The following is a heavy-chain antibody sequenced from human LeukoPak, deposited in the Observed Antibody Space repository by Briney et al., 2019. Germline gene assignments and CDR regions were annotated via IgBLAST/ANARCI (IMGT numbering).Heavy chain of an antibody. Sequence: NAGGSLRLSCAASGFTFSSYNMNWVRQAPGKGLEWVSFISSSSDYIYYADSVKGRFTISRDNAKNSLYLQMNSLRAEDTAVYYCARVHPRTMDVWGKGTTVTVSS. CDR3: ARVHPRTMDV. V-gene: IGHV3-21*01. CDR2: ISSSSDYI. J-gene: IGHJ6*03. CDR1: GFTFSSYN.